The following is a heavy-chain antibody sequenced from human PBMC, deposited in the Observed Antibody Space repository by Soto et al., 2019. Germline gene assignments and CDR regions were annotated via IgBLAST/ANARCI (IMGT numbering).Heavy chain of an antibody. CDR3: ARPYSTAWYDAFDI. D-gene: IGHD6-19*01. CDR2: IYYSGTT. V-gene: IGHV4-59*08. CDR1: GGSISRYY. J-gene: IGHJ3*02. Sequence: SETLCLTCNVSGGSISRYYWSWIRQAPGKGLEWIGYIYYSGTTNYNPSLKSRVTISIDTSKKQFSLKLSSVTAADTAVYYCARPYSTAWYDAFDIWGRGTMVTVSS.